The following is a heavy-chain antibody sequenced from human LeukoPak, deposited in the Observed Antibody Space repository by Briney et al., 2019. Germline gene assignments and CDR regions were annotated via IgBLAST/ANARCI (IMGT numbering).Heavy chain of an antibody. D-gene: IGHD3-9*01. V-gene: IGHV3-15*01. J-gene: IGHJ5*02. CDR3: TTDPTYYDILTGYPRDNWFDP. Sequence: PGGSLRLSCAASGFTFSNGWMSWVRQAPGKGLEWVGRIKSKTDGSTTDYVAPVKGRFTITRNDSKNRQYLQMNSLKTEDTAVYYCTTDPTYYDILTGYPRDNWFDPWGQGTLVTVSS. CDR1: GFTFSNGW. CDR2: IKSKTDGSTT.